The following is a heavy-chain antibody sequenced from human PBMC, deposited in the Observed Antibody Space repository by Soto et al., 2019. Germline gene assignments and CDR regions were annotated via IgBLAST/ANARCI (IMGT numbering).Heavy chain of an antibody. CDR3: ARRYGSATDY. V-gene: IGHV4-59*08. CDR2: IYYSGST. Sequence: SETLSVTWSVSGGSSSSYYWSWIRQPPGKGLEWIGYIYYSGSTNYNPSLKSRVTISVDTSKNQFSLKLSSVTAADTAVYYCARRYGSATDYWGQRTLVPVSS. J-gene: IGHJ4*02. D-gene: IGHD1-26*01. CDR1: GGSSSSYY.